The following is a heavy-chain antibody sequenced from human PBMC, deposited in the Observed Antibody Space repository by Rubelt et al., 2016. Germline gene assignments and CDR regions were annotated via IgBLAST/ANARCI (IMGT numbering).Heavy chain of an antibody. Sequence: VRQAPGKGLEWVAVISYDGSNKYYADSVKGRFTISRDNSKNTLYLQMNSLRAEDTAVYYCAKDLGGYGGNNYYYGMDVWGQGTTVTVSS. J-gene: IGHJ6*02. CDR3: AKDLGGYGGNNYYYGMDV. CDR2: ISYDGSNK. V-gene: IGHV3-30*04. D-gene: IGHD4-23*01.